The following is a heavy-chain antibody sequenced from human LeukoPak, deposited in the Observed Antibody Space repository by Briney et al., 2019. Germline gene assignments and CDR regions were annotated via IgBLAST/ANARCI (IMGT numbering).Heavy chain of an antibody. J-gene: IGHJ4*02. CDR3: AKSDRDYGSGSYYNRY. CDR1: GFTFSSYG. D-gene: IGHD3-10*01. CDR2: ISYDGSNK. V-gene: IGHV3-30*18. Sequence: GGSLRLSCAASGFTFSSYGMHWVRQAPGKGLEWVAVISYDGSNKYYADSVKGRFTISRDNSKNTLYLQMNSLRAEDTAVYYCAKSDRDYGSGSYYNRYWGQGTLVTVSS.